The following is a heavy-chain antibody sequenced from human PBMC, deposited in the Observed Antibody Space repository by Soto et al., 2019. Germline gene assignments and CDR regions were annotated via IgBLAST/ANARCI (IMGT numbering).Heavy chain of an antibody. Sequence: QITLKESGPTLVKPTQTLTLTCTFSGFSLSTSGVGVGWIRQPPGKALEWLALIYWDDDKRYSPSLKSRLTITTETYKNPVVLTMTNMDPVDTSTYYCAHTIDTYDILTGYYNVIGWFDPWGQGTLVTVSS. CDR1: GFSLSTSGVG. D-gene: IGHD3-9*01. V-gene: IGHV2-5*02. CDR2: IYWDDDK. CDR3: AHTIDTYDILTGYYNVIGWFDP. J-gene: IGHJ5*02.